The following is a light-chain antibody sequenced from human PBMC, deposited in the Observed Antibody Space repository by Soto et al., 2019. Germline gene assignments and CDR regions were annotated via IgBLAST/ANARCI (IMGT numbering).Light chain of an antibody. J-gene: IGLJ2*01. Sequence: QSALTQPASVSGSPGQSITISCSGTPSDIGAYNYVSWYQHLPGNAPEVIIYDVTNRPSGVSSRFSGSKSGTTASLTISGLQAEDEANYYCGSYTITSTLMIFGGGTKLTVL. CDR1: PSDIGAYNY. CDR3: GSYTITSTLMI. CDR2: DVT. V-gene: IGLV2-14*03.